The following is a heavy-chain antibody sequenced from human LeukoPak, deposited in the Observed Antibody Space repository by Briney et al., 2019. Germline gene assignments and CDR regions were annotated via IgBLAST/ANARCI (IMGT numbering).Heavy chain of an antibody. Sequence: PSETLSLTCTVSGASISSWYWSWIRQPPGKGLEWIGYIYGSGNTNYNPSLKSRVTMSIDTSKNQFSLMLTSVTAADTATYYCARETSLAGFASGLGFNYWGQGILVTVSS. V-gene: IGHV4-59*01. D-gene: IGHD6-19*01. J-gene: IGHJ4*02. CDR1: GASISSWY. CDR2: IYGSGNT. CDR3: ARETSLAGFASGLGFNY.